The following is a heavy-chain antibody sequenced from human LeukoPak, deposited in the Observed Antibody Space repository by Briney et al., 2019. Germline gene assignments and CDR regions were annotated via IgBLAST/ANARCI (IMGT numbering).Heavy chain of an antibody. CDR2: INPNSGNT. D-gene: IGHD3-3*01. Sequence: ASVKVSCKASGYTFTSLDINWVRQATGQGLEWMGWINPNSGNTGHAQQFQGRVTISRDASISTVYMELSSLRSEDTAVYYCAKSPNDFWSGYPPSGGWFDPWGQGTLVTVSS. V-gene: IGHV1-8*01. CDR3: AKSPNDFWSGYPPSGGWFDP. J-gene: IGHJ5*02. CDR1: GYTFTSLD.